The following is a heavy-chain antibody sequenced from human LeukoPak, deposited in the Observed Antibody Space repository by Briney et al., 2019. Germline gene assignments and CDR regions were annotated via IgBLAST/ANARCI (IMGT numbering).Heavy chain of an antibody. V-gene: IGHV4-39*01. CDR2: IYYSGST. D-gene: IGHD3-22*01. CDR1: GGSISSSSYY. Sequence: PSETLSLTCTVSGGSISSSSYYWGWIRQPPGKGLEWIGSIYYSGSTYYNPSLKSRVTISVDTSKNQFSLKLSSVTAADTAVYYCARGPQRSYYDDSGYNGIDYWGQGTLVTVSS. CDR3: ARGPQRSYYDDSGYNGIDY. J-gene: IGHJ4*02.